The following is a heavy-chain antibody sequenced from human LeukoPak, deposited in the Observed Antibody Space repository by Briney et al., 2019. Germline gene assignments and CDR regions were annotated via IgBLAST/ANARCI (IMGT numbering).Heavy chain of an antibody. D-gene: IGHD3-10*01. CDR3: ARGSGSYYIQPFDY. CDR1: GGSFSGYY. V-gene: IGHV4-34*01. J-gene: IGHJ4*02. CDR2: INHSGST. Sequence: SETLSLTCAVYGGSFSGYYWSWIRQPPGKGLEWIGEINHSGSTNYNPSLKSRVTISVDTSKNQFSLKLSSVTAADTAVYYCARGSGSYYIQPFDYWGQGTLVTVSS.